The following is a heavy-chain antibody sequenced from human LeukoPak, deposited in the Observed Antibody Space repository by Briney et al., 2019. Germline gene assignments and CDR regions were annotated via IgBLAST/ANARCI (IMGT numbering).Heavy chain of an antibody. Sequence: GGSLRLSCATSGFTFNNYNMNWVRQAPGRALEWVSSITSSGTYIFYADSVKGRFTISRDNSKNTLYLQMNSLRAEDTAVYYCAKGDLATVVTRLDYWGQGTLVTVSS. CDR2: ITSSGTYI. CDR3: AKGDLATVVTRLDY. CDR1: GFTFNNYN. V-gene: IGHV3-21*04. J-gene: IGHJ4*02. D-gene: IGHD4-23*01.